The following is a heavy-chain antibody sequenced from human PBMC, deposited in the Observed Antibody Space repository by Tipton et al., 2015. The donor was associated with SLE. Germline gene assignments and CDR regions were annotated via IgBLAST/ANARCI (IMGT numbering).Heavy chain of an antibody. CDR1: GFTFTENG. V-gene: IGHV3-30*02. Sequence: SLRLSCAASGFTFTENGMHWVRQAPGKGLEWVAFVPYDGKNTYYADSVKGRFTISRDSSRNTLYLQMNSLTSEHTAIYYCAKDPPDYGMDVWGQGTTVTVSS. CDR3: AKDPPDYGMDV. J-gene: IGHJ6*02. CDR2: VPYDGKNT.